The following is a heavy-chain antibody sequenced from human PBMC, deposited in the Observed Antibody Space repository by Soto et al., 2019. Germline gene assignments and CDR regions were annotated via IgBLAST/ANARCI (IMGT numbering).Heavy chain of an antibody. J-gene: IGHJ3*02. CDR2: IKQDGSEK. V-gene: IGHV3-7*03. D-gene: IGHD3-3*01. CDR1: GFTFSSYW. CDR3: WREQRSGFDI. Sequence: EVQLVESGGGLVQPGGSLRLSCAASGFTFSSYWMSWVRQAPGKGLEWVANIKQDGSEKYYVDSVKGRFTISRDNAKNLLDLQINRLRAEGTAVYLCWREQRSGFDIWGQGTIVPLSS.